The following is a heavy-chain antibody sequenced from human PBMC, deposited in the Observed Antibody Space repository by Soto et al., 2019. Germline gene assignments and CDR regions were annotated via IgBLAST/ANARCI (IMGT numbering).Heavy chain of an antibody. V-gene: IGHV3-7*01. CDR2: TKSDGSEK. J-gene: IGHJ4*02. CDR3: AREKRANGYLDY. CDR1: GFTFSNYW. D-gene: IGHD6-25*01. Sequence: EVQLVESGGGLVQPGGSLRLSCAASGFTFSNYWMSWVRQAPGKGLEWVANTKSDGSEKYYVDSVKGRFTVSRDSAKNSLYLQVNNLRAEYTAVYYCAREKRANGYLDYWGKGTLVTVSS.